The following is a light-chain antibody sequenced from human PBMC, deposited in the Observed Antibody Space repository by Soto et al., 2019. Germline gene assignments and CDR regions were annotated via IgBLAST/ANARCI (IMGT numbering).Light chain of an antibody. V-gene: IGKV3-20*01. CDR1: QSVSSNY. J-gene: IGKJ2*01. CDR2: SAS. Sequence: EIVLTQSPGTLSLSPGETATLSCRASQSVSSNYLAWHQQKPGQGPRLLIYSASNRAPGIPDRFSGSGSGTDFTLTISRLEPEDFAVYYCQQFGSSLYTFGQGTNVEIK. CDR3: QQFGSSLYT.